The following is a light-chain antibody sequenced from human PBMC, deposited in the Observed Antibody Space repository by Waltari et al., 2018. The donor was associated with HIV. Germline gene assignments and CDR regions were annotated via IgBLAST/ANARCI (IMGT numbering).Light chain of an antibody. CDR3: CSYAGSSTHVV. CDR1: SSDVGSYNL. J-gene: IGLJ2*01. Sequence: QSALTQPASVSGSPGQSIPISCTGTSSDVGSYNLVSWYHQHPGKAPKVMIYEVSKRPSGVSNRFSGSKSGNTASLTISGLQAEDEADYYCCSYAGSSTHVVFGGGTKLTVL. CDR2: EVS. V-gene: IGLV2-23*02.